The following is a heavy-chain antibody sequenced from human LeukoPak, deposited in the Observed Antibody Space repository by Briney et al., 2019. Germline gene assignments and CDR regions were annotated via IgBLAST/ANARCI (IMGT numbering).Heavy chain of an antibody. V-gene: IGHV3-23*01. CDR1: GLTFSNYA. J-gene: IGHJ3*01. CDR2: IVGSGDGT. D-gene: IGHD4-17*01. CDR3: AKDPNGDYVGAFDD. Sequence: GGSLRLSCAASGLTFSNYAMTWVRQAQGKGLEWVSSIVGSGDGTNYADSVKGRFTISRDNSKNTLYLQMNSLRVEDAAVYYCAKDPNGDYVGAFDDWGQGTMVTVSS.